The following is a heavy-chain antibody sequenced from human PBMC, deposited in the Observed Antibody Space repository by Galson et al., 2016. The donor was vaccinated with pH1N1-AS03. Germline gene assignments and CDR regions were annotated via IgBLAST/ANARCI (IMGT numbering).Heavy chain of an antibody. V-gene: IGHV3-74*01. J-gene: IGHJ4*02. CDR2: INSDGRDT. CDR3: VKGGGYSHGFLEYYFDS. CDR1: GFIFSHYW. D-gene: IGHD3-3*01. Sequence: SLRLSCAVSGFIFSHYWMYWVRQAPGKGLEWVSRINSDGRDTYYADSVKGRFTISRDNSKNTVDLEMNSLRPEDSAVYYCVKGGGYSHGFLEYYFDSWGQGSLVTVSS.